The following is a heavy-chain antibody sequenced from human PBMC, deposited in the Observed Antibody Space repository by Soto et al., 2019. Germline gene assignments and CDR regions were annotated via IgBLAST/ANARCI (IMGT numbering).Heavy chain of an antibody. CDR1: GGSINSDDSY. CDR2: IYDSETT. J-gene: IGHJ6*02. CDR3: ARDRQSEVVAMLASNGMDV. V-gene: IGHV4-30-4*01. D-gene: IGHD2-15*01. Sequence: TSEPLSLPCTVSGGSINSDDSYWGWLRQRAGRGLAWIGYIYDSETTYYNPSLKSRVTISVATSKNQFSLKLNSVTAADTAVYYCARDRQSEVVAMLASNGMDVWGQGTTVTVSS.